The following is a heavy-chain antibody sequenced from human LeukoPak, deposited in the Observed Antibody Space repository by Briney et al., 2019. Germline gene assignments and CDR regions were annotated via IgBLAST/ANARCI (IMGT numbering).Heavy chain of an antibody. CDR3: AKDLTTVDY. J-gene: IGHJ4*02. V-gene: IGHV3-30*18. CDR1: GFTFSTYG. D-gene: IGHD4-17*01. CDR2: ISYDGSTK. Sequence: GGSLRLSCAASGFTFSTYGMHWVRQAPGKGLEWVAVISYDGSTKYYADSVKGRFTISRDNSKNTLYLQMNSLRAEDTAVYYCAKDLTTVDYWGQGTLVTVSS.